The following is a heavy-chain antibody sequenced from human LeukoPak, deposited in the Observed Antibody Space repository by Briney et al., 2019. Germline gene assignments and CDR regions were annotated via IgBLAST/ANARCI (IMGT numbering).Heavy chain of an antibody. D-gene: IGHD2-2*01. CDR3: ASSRHCSSTSCFPFDY. CDR1: GFTFISYW. V-gene: IGHV4-59*01. J-gene: IGHJ4*02. Sequence: GSLRLSCAASGFTFISYWMSWVRQAPGKGLEWIGYIYYSGSTNYNPSLKSRVTISVDTSKNQFSLKLSSVTAADTAVYYCASSRHCSSTSCFPFDYWGQGTLVTVSS. CDR2: IYYSGST.